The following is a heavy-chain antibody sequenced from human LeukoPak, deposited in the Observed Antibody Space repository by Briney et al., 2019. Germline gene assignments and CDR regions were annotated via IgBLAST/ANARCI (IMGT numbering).Heavy chain of an antibody. CDR1: GYTFTGYY. J-gene: IGHJ6*03. V-gene: IGHV1-2*02. CDR2: INPNSGGT. D-gene: IGHD5-18*01. Sequence: EASVKVSCKASGYTFTGYYMHWVRQAPGQGLEWMGWINPNSGGTNYAQKFQGRVTMTRDTSISTAYMELSRLRSDDTAVYYCARLFLPNVDTDYYYMDVWGKGTTVTVSS. CDR3: ARLFLPNVDTDYYYMDV.